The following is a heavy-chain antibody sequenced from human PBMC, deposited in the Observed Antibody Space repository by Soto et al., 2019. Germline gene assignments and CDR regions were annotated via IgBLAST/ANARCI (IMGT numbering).Heavy chain of an antibody. V-gene: IGHV3-33*01. J-gene: IGHJ3*02. CDR3: ARDGYDFWSGYYHNDAFDI. CDR2: IWYDGSNK. CDR1: GFTFSSYG. D-gene: IGHD3-3*01. Sequence: VQLVESGGGVVQPGRSLRLSCAASGFTFSSYGMHWVRQAPGKGLEWVAVIWYDGSNKYYADSVKGRFTISRDNSKNTLYLQMNSLRAEDTAVYYCARDGYDFWSGYYHNDAFDIWGQGTMVTVSS.